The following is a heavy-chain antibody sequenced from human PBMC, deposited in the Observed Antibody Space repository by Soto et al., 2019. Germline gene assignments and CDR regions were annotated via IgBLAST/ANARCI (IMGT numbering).Heavy chain of an antibody. Sequence: GGSLRLSCAASGFTFSSYSMNWVRQAPGKGLEWVSSISSSSSYIYYADSVKGRFTISRDNAKNSLYLQMNSLRAEDTAVYYCARAPERGFSSSWYNYRGQGTLVTVSS. V-gene: IGHV3-21*01. J-gene: IGHJ4*02. CDR3: ARAPERGFSSSWYNY. D-gene: IGHD6-13*01. CDR1: GFTFSSYS. CDR2: ISSSSSYI.